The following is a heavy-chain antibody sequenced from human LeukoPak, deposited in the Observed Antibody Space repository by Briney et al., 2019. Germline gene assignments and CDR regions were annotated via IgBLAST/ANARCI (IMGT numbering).Heavy chain of an antibody. J-gene: IGHJ4*02. Sequence: SETLSLTCTVSGGSISSSSYYWGWIRQPPGKGLEWIGSIYYSGSTYYNPSLKSRVTISVDTSKNQFSLKLSSVTAADTAVYYCARERVGATLEGWGQGTLVTVSS. D-gene: IGHD1-26*01. V-gene: IGHV4-39*02. CDR3: ARERVGATLEG. CDR2: IYYSGST. CDR1: GGSISSSSYY.